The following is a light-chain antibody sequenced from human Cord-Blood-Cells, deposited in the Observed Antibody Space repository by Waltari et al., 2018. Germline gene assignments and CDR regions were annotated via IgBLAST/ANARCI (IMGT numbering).Light chain of an antibody. Sequence: QSALTQPRSVSGSPGQSVTISCTGTSSHVGGYNYVSWYQQHPGKAPKRMIYDVSKQPSGVPDRFSGSKSGNTASLTISGLQAEDEADYYCCSYAGSYTFYVFGTGTKVTVL. CDR1: SSHVGGYNY. CDR2: DVS. CDR3: CSYAGSYTFYV. J-gene: IGLJ1*01. V-gene: IGLV2-11*01.